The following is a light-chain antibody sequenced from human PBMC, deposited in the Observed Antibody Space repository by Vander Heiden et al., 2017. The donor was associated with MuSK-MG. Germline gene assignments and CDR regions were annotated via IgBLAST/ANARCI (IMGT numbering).Light chain of an antibody. CDR2: AAS. CDR1: QSISSY. V-gene: IGKV1-39*01. J-gene: IGKJ1*01. Sequence: DIQMTQSPSSLSASVGDRVTITCRASQSISSYLNWYQQKPGKAPKLLSYAASSLQSGVPSRFSGSGSGTDFTLTISRLQPEDFATYYCQQSDSTPWTFGQGTKAEIK. CDR3: QQSDSTPWT.